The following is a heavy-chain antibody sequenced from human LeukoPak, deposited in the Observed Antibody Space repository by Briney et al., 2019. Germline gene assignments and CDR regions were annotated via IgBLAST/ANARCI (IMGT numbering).Heavy chain of an antibody. Sequence: PSETLSLTCAVYGGSFSGYYWSWIRQPPGKGLEWIGSIYHSGSTYYNPSLKSRVTISVDTSKNQFSLKLSSVTAADTAVYYCARAGGYGLIDYWGQGTMVTVSS. CDR2: IYHSGST. CDR1: GGSFSGYY. J-gene: IGHJ4*02. V-gene: IGHV4-34*01. D-gene: IGHD5-18*01. CDR3: ARAGGYGLIDY.